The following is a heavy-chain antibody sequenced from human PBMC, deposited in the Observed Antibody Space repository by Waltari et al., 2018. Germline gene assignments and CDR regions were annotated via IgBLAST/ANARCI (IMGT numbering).Heavy chain of an antibody. CDR1: GGTFSSYA. Sequence: QVQLVQSGAEVKKPGSSVKVSCKASGGTFSSYAISWVRQAPGQGLEWMGRIIPILGIANYAQKLQGRVTITADKSTSTAYMVLSSLRSEDTAVYYWARDSSVTRGYYYYGMDVWGQGTTVTVSS. D-gene: IGHD2-21*02. CDR3: ARDSSVTRGYYYYGMDV. CDR2: IIPILGIA. V-gene: IGHV1-69*04. J-gene: IGHJ6*02.